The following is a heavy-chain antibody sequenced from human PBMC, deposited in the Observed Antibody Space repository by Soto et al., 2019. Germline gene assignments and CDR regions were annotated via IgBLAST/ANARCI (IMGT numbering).Heavy chain of an antibody. CDR1: GGSFSGYY. V-gene: IGHV4-34*01. J-gene: IGHJ5*02. Sequence: SETLSLTCAVYGGSFSGYYWSWIRQPPGKGLEWIGEINHSGSTNYNPSLKSRVTISVDTSKNQFSLKLSSVTAADTAVYYCARDMYSQNNWFDPWGQGTLVTVSS. CDR3: ARDMYSQNNWFDP. CDR2: INHSGST. D-gene: IGHD5-18*01.